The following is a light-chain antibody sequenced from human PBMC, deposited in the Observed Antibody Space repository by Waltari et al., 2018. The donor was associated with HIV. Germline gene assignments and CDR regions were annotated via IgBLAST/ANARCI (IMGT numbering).Light chain of an antibody. CDR2: DDT. Sequence: SSELTQPPSVSVSPGQTATITCSGYKLGNRYVCWYEQKPGQSPLLVIYDDTKRPSGIPERFSGSNSVNTATLTISGTQAVDEADYYCLAWDSSTVIFGGGTRLTVL. CDR3: LAWDSSTVI. CDR1: KLGNRY. V-gene: IGLV3-1*01. J-gene: IGLJ2*01.